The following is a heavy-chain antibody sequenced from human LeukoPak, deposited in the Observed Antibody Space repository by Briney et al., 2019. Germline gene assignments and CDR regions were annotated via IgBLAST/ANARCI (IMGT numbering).Heavy chain of an antibody. CDR3: ARGRYCSGVTCYFAY. D-gene: IGHD2-15*01. CDR1: GFSFSSYL. J-gene: IGHJ4*02. Sequence: GGSLRLSCAASGFSFSSYLMHWVRQAPGKGLVWVSRINSDGTTTTYADSVKGRFTVSRDNAKNTLYLQMNSLRAEDTAVYYCARGRYCSGVTCYFAYWGQRALVTVSS. CDR2: INSDGTTT. V-gene: IGHV3-74*01.